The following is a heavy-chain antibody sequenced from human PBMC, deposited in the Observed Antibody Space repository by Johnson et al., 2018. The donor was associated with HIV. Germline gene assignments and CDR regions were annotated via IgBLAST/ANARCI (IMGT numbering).Heavy chain of an antibody. Sequence: QVQLVESGGGVVRPGGSPRLSCAASGFSFDDYGMSWVRQAPGKGLEWVAVISYDGGNKYYADSVKGRFTISRDNSKNTLYLQMNSLKTEDTAVYYCRSWGSSGYYAPFYHDAFDIWGQGTMVTVSS. V-gene: IGHV3-30*03. CDR3: RSWGSSGYYAPFYHDAFDI. CDR2: ISYDGGNK. J-gene: IGHJ3*02. CDR1: GFSFDDYG. D-gene: IGHD3-22*01.